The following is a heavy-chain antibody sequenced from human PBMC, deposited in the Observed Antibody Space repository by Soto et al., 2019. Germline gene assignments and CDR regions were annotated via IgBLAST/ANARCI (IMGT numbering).Heavy chain of an antibody. D-gene: IGHD2-2*01. CDR2: INPSGGIT. CDR3: ARGISTTRYYYYYGMDV. Sequence: ASVKVSCKASGYTLTSYYLHWVRQAPGQGPEWMGIINPSGGITNDAQKFQDRVTMTSDTSTSTVYMELSSLRSEDTAVYYCARGISTTRYYYYYGMDVWGQGTTVTVS. J-gene: IGHJ6*02. V-gene: IGHV1-46*01. CDR1: GYTLTSYY.